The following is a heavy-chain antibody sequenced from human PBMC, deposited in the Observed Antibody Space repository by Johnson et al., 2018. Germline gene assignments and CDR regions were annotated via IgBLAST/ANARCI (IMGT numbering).Heavy chain of an antibody. Sequence: QVQLQESGPGLVKPSETLSLTCTVSGGSISSYYWSWIRQPPGKGLEWIGYIYYSGSTNYNPSLKSRVTISVDTSKNQFSLKLSSVPAADTAVYYCAKDLYGDYGMDVWGQGTTVTVSS. V-gene: IGHV4-59*01. D-gene: IGHD4-17*01. CDR2: IYYSGST. CDR1: GGSISSYY. J-gene: IGHJ6*02. CDR3: AKDLYGDYGMDV.